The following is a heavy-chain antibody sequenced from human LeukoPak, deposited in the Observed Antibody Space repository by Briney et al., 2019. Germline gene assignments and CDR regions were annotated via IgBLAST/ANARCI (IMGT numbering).Heavy chain of an antibody. Sequence: QAGRSLRLSCAASGFTFSSYAMHWVRQAPGKGLEWVAVISYDGTNKYYADSVKGRFTISRDNSKNTLYLQMNSLRPEDTAVYYCARAPSGQYYYGMDVWGQGTTVTVSS. V-gene: IGHV3-30-3*01. CDR3: ARAPSGQYYYGMDV. J-gene: IGHJ6*02. CDR1: GFTFSSYA. D-gene: IGHD4-11*01. CDR2: ISYDGTNK.